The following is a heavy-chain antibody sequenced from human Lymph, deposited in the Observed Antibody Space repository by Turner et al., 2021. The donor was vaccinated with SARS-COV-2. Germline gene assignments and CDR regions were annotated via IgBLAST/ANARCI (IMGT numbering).Heavy chain of an antibody. CDR1: GFTVSRIY. J-gene: IGHJ4*02. V-gene: IGHV3-66*01. CDR2: IYSDGST. CDR3: ARDMREGSLGFDY. Sequence: EVQLVESGGGLVQPGGSLRLSCAASGFTVSRIYMTWVRQAPGKGREWFSVIYSDGSTSYADSVKGRFTISRDISKNTLYLQMNSLRAEDTAVYFCARDMREGSLGFDYWGQGTLVTVSS. D-gene: IGHD2-15*01.